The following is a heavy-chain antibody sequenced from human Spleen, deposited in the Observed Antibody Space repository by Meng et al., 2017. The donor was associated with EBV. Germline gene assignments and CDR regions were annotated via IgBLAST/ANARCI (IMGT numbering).Heavy chain of an antibody. V-gene: IGHV7-4-1*02. Sequence: SGAGVKKPAASVKISCKASGYSFTTYPVHWVRQAPGQRLEWMGWINTDTGNPTYAQGFAGRFVFSFDTSVNTAYLQISSLKAEDTAVYYCARDLAAAELVEDYWGQGTLVTVSS. D-gene: IGHD6-13*01. CDR3: ARDLAAAELVEDY. CDR2: INTDTGNP. J-gene: IGHJ4*02. CDR1: GYSFTTYP.